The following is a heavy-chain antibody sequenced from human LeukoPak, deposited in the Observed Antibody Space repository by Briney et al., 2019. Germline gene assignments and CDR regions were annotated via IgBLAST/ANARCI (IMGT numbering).Heavy chain of an antibody. CDR1: GGSISSGGYY. CDR2: IHTSGST. J-gene: IGHJ4*02. V-gene: IGHV4-61*09. Sequence: SQTLSLTCTVSGGSISSGGYYWSWIRQPPGKGLERIGYIHTSGSTKYNPSLKSRVTTSLDTSKNQFSLRLSSVTAADTALYYCARKADDFWSGPFDYWGQGTLVTVSS. D-gene: IGHD3-3*01. CDR3: ARKADDFWSGPFDY.